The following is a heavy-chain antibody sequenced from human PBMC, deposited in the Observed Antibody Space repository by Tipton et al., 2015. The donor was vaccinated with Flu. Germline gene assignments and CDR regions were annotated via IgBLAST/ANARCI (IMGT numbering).Heavy chain of an antibody. CDR1: GGSISSSSYY. CDR3: ARANYYDSYPYFYGIDV. CDR2: IYYSGST. J-gene: IGHJ6*02. V-gene: IGHV4-39*07. Sequence: TLSLTCTVSGGSISSSSYYWGWIRQPPGKGLEWIGSIYYSGSTNYNPSLKSRVTISLDTSKNQFSLKLYSVTAADTAVYYCARANYYDSYPYFYGIDVWGQGTTVTVSS. D-gene: IGHD3-22*01.